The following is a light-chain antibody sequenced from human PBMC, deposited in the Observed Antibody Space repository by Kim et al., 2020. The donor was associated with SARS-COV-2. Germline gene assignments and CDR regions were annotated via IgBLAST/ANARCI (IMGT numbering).Light chain of an antibody. J-gene: IGLJ2*01. CDR3: QAWDSSHLV. CDR1: KLGDKY. CDR2: QDS. V-gene: IGLV3-1*01. Sequence: SVAPGQTASITCSGDKLGDKYACWYQQKPGQSPVLVIYQDSKRPSGIPERFSGSNSGNTATLTISGTQAMDEADYYCQAWDSSHLVFGGGTQLTVL.